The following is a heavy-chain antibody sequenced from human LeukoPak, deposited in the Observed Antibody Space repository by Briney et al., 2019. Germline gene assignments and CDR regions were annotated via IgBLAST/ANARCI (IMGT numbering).Heavy chain of an antibody. CDR3: ARETHGGSLYYPRHYGMDV. V-gene: IGHV4-39*07. Sequence: SETLSLTCNVSGGSISSNNYYWGWIRQPPGKGLEWIGSIYYTGNTYYNPSLKSRVTISVDTSKNQFSLKLSSVTAADTAVYYCARETHGGSLYYPRHYGMDVWGQGTTVTVSS. J-gene: IGHJ6*02. CDR2: IYYTGNT. CDR1: GGSISSNNYY. D-gene: IGHD3-16*01.